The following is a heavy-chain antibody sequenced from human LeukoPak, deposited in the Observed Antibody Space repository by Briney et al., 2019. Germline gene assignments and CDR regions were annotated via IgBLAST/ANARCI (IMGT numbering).Heavy chain of an antibody. D-gene: IGHD3-16*01. CDR2: INPNSGGA. Sequence: ASVKVSCNASGYSFIGYDMHWVRQAPGQGLEWGGWINPNSGGAIYGQKFQGRVTMTRDTSITTVYMELSSLKSDDTAVYYCARAYYDTSSNYIDYWGQGTLVTVSS. CDR3: ARAYYDTSSNYIDY. CDR1: GYSFIGYD. V-gene: IGHV1-2*02. J-gene: IGHJ4*02.